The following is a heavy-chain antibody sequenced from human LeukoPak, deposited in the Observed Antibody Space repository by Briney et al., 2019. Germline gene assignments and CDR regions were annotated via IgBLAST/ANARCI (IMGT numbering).Heavy chain of an antibody. CDR1: GFSLSTSGVG. D-gene: IGHD4-17*01. CDR3: AHRFVHGEHDY. Sequence: SGPTLVNPTQTLTLTCTFSGFSLSTSGVGVGWIRQPPGKALEWLALIYWDDDKYYSPSLKSRLTITKDTSKNQVVLTITNMDPVDTATYFCAHRFVHGEHDYWGQGTLVTVSS. CDR2: IYWDDDK. V-gene: IGHV2-5*02. J-gene: IGHJ4*02.